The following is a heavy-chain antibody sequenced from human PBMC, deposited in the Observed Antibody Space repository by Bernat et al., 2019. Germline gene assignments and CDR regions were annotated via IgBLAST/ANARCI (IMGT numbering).Heavy chain of an antibody. V-gene: IGHV3-30*01. D-gene: IGHD4-17*01. CDR2: ISYDGSNK. Sequence: QVQLVESGGGVVQPGRSLRLSCAASGFTFSSYAMHWVRQAPGKGLEWVAVISYDGSNKYYADSVKGRFTISRDNSKNTLYLQMNSLRAEDTAVYYCARDLGYGDYFYMDVWGKGTTVTVSS. J-gene: IGHJ6*03. CDR3: ARDLGYGDYFYMDV. CDR1: GFTFSSYA.